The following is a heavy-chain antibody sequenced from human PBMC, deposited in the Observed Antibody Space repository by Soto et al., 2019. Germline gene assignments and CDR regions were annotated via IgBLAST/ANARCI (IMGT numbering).Heavy chain of an antibody. Sequence: QVQLVQSGAEVKKSGASVKVSCKAYGYTFINYGISWVRQAPGEGLEWMGWISVKRGHTNYAQKLQGRLTMTTDTSTSTAYMELRSLRSDDTAVYYCARGGDTMTNDYWGQGTQVTVSS. V-gene: IGHV1-18*01. CDR2: ISVKRGHT. J-gene: IGHJ4*02. D-gene: IGHD4-17*01. CDR1: GYTFINYG. CDR3: ARGGDTMTNDY.